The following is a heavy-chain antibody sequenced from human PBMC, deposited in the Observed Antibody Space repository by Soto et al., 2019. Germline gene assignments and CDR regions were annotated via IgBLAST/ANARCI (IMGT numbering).Heavy chain of an antibody. CDR1: GFHFGSYA. Sequence: EVQLLESGGGLVQPGGSLRLSCTVSGFHFGSYAMTWVRQAPGKGLEWVAAISLSGPRPFYADTVRGRFAVSRDNTGNTLLLHMNSLRVEDTAIYCGARDSNTAGYLNSFDPWGQGTLVIVYS. CDR2: ISLSGPRP. V-gene: IGHV3-23*01. J-gene: IGHJ5*02. CDR3: ARDSNTAGYLNSFDP. D-gene: IGHD2-2*03.